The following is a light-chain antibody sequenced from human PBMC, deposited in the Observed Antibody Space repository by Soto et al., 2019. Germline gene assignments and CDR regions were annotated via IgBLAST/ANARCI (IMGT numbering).Light chain of an antibody. CDR1: HRVNTY. J-gene: IGKJ4*01. V-gene: IGKV3-15*01. CDR2: DAS. Sequence: EIVMTQSPATLSVSPGERATLSCRASHRVNTYLDWYQQRHGQAPRLLIYDASTSATDIPARFSGSGSGTEFTLTISSLQSEDFAVYYCQQYNNWTLTFGGGTKVDIK. CDR3: QQYNNWTLT.